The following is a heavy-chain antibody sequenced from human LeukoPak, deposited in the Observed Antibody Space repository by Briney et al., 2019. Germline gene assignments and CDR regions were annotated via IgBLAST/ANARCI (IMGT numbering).Heavy chain of an antibody. CDR1: GFTVSSNY. V-gene: IGHV3-53*01. CDR2: IYSGGST. D-gene: IGHD3-22*01. J-gene: IGHJ4*02. Sequence: GGSLRLSCAASGFTVSSNYMSWVRQAPGKGLEWVSVIYSGGSTYYADSVKGRFTISRDNSKNTLYLQMNSLRAEDTAVYYCARDPDYYDGSGYSRWGQGTLVTVSS. CDR3: ARDPDYYDGSGYSR.